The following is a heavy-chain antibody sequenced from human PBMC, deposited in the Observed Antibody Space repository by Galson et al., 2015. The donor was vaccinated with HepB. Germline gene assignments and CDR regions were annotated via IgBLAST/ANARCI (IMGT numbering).Heavy chain of an antibody. Sequence: SLRLSCAASGFTFSSYGMHWVRQAPGKGLEWVAVISYDGSNKYYADSVKGRFTISRDNSKNTLYLQMNSLRAEDTAVYYCAKGWMDIVVVPAAISYMDVWGKGTTV. CDR2: ISYDGSNK. D-gene: IGHD2-2*02. V-gene: IGHV3-30*18. CDR3: AKGWMDIVVVPAAISYMDV. CDR1: GFTFSSYG. J-gene: IGHJ6*03.